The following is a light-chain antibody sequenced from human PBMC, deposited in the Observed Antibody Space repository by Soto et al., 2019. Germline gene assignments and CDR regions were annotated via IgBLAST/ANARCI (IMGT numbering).Light chain of an antibody. CDR1: QDINNR. CDR2: AAS. CDR3: LQVKSFPRT. V-gene: IGKV1-12*01. Sequence: DIQMTQSPSSVSASVGDRVTITCRASQDINNRLAWFQQRPGRAPKYLIQAASILQSGFPSRFSGSGSGKDFTLTSNSLQPEDLATYYCLQVKSFPRTFGQGTKVELK. J-gene: IGKJ1*01.